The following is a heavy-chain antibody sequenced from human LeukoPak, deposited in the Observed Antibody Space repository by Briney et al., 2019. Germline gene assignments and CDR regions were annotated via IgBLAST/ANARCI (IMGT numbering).Heavy chain of an antibody. J-gene: IGHJ2*01. CDR2: IYYSGST. Sequence: SETLSLTSTVSGGSISSHYWSWIRQPPGKGLEWIGYIYYSGSTNYNPSLKSRVTISVDTSKNQFSLKLSSVTAADTAVYYCARDLFGYFDLWGRGTLVTVSS. CDR3: ARDLFGYFDL. V-gene: IGHV4-59*11. CDR1: GGSISSHY. D-gene: IGHD2-21*01.